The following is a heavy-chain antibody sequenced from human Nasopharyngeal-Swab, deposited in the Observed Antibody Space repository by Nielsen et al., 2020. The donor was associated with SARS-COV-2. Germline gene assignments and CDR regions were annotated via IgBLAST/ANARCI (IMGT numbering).Heavy chain of an antibody. Sequence: GESLKISCAASGFTFSSYGMHWVRQAPGKGLEWVAVIWYDGSNKYYAESVKGRFTISRDNSKNTQYLQMNSLSAEDTAVYYCLREPNTRWFGESVYFDYWGQGTLVTVSS. J-gene: IGHJ4*02. CDR3: LREPNTRWFGESVYFDY. V-gene: IGHV3-33*01. D-gene: IGHD3-10*01. CDR1: GFTFSSYG. CDR2: IWYDGSNK.